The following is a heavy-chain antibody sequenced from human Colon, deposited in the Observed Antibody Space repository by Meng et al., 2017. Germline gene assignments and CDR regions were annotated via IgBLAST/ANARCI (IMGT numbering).Heavy chain of an antibody. J-gene: IGHJ4*02. CDR2: TYYRSEWQN. CDR3: TTWYGEY. V-gene: IGHV6-1*01. D-gene: IGHD3-10*01. CDR1: GDSVSSNRAL. Sequence: QVQLQQSVPGPLKPSQTLSLTCAISGDSVSSNRALWHWVRQSPSRGLEWLGQTYYRSEWQNHYGVSVKSRITINADTSRNHFSLHLNSVTPEDTAVYYCTTWYGEYWGQGTLVTVSS.